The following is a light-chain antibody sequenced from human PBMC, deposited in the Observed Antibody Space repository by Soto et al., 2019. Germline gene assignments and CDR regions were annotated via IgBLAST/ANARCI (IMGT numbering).Light chain of an antibody. CDR1: RSVSSSY. Sequence: SVLTQSPGTLSLSPVDRATRSCSASRSVSSSYLAWYQQKPGQAPRLLVYGASSRATGIPDRFSGSGSGTDFTLTISRLEPEDFAVYYCQQYGSSPPGLTFGQGTRLEIK. V-gene: IGKV3-20*01. CDR2: GAS. CDR3: QQYGSSPPGLT. J-gene: IGKJ5*01.